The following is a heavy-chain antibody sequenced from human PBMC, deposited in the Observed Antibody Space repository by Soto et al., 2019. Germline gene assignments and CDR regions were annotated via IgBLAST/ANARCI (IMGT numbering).Heavy chain of an antibody. V-gene: IGHV3-33*01. Sequence: GGSLRLSCAASGFTFSTYGMHWVRQAPGKGLEWVAVIWYDGSNKYYADSVKGRFTISRDNSKNTLYLQMNSLRAEDTAVYYCARDSDNPGLYSDYWGQGTLVTVSS. J-gene: IGHJ4*02. CDR3: ARDSDNPGLYSDY. CDR2: IWYDGSNK. CDR1: GFTFSTYG.